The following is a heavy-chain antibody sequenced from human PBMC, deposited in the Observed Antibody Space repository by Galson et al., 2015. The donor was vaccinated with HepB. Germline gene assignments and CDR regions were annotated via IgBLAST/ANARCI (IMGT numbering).Heavy chain of an antibody. J-gene: IGHJ4*02. CDR1: GFTFSDYE. D-gene: IGHD1-20*01. Sequence: SLRLSCAASGFTFSDYEMNWVRQAPGKGLEWIAYISGNAISIYYADSVQGRFTISRDNAKNSLYLQLNSLRAEDTALYYCARHLIGTDFDSWGQGTLVTVSS. V-gene: IGHV3-48*03. CDR3: ARHLIGTDFDS. CDR2: ISGNAISI.